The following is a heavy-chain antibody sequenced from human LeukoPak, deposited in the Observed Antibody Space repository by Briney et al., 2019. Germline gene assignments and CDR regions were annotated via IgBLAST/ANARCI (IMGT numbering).Heavy chain of an antibody. V-gene: IGHV3-30-3*01. J-gene: IGHJ4*02. Sequence: PGRSLRLSCAASGFTFSSYAMHWVRQAPGKGLEWVAVISYDGSNKYYADSVKGRFTISRDNSKNTLYLQMNSLRAEDTAVYYCARPSSGSPPSPLDYWGQGTLVTVSS. CDR2: ISYDGSNK. CDR3: ARPSSGSPPSPLDY. D-gene: IGHD6-19*01. CDR1: GFTFSSYA.